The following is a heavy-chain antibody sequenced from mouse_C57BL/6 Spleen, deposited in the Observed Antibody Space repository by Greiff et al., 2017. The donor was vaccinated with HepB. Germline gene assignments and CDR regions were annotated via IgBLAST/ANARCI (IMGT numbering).Heavy chain of an antibody. CDR1: GYTFTSYW. CDR3: ASPTYYGSSPAWFAY. Sequence: QVQLQQPGTELVKPGASVKLSCKASGYTFTSYWMHWVKQRPGQGLEWIGNINPSNGGTNYNEKFKSKATLTVDKSSSTATMQLSSLTSEDSAVYYCASPTYYGSSPAWFAYWGQGTLVTVSA. V-gene: IGHV1-53*01. D-gene: IGHD1-1*01. CDR2: INPSNGGT. J-gene: IGHJ3*01.